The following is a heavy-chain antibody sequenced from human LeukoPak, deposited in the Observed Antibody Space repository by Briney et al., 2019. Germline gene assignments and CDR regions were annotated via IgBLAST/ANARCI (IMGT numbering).Heavy chain of an antibody. V-gene: IGHV4-61*02. CDR1: GGSNSSGSYY. D-gene: IGHD1-26*01. CDR3: ARDPVGAPVAFDI. CDR2: IYTSGST. Sequence: SQTLSLTCTVSGGSNSSGSYYWSWIRQPAGKGLEWIGRIYTSGSTNYNPSLKSRVTISVDTSKNQFSLKLSSVTAADTAVYYCARDPVGAPVAFDIWGQGTMVTVAS. J-gene: IGHJ3*02.